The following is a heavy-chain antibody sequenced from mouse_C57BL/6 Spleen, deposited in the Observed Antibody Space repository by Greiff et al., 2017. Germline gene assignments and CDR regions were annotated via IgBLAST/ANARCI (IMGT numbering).Heavy chain of an antibody. Sequence: VKLVESGPGLVQPSQSLSITCPVSGFSLTSYGVHWVRQSPGKGLEWLGVIWRGGSTNYNAAFMSRLSITKDNSKSQVFYQMNSLQADDTAIYYCAKIGADYYAMDYWGQGTSVTVSS. V-gene: IGHV2-5*01. J-gene: IGHJ4*01. CDR3: AKIGADYYAMDY. CDR2: IWRGGST. CDR1: GFSLTSYG.